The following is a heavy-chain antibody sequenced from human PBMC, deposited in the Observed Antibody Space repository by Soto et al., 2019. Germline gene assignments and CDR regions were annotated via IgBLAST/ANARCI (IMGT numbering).Heavy chain of an antibody. V-gene: IGHV3-21*02. CDR3: TSDIRNFDF. CDR1: GFTLSTYS. J-gene: IGHJ4*02. CDR2: ITSSSTYI. Sequence: EVRLVESGGGLGKPGGSLRLSCTASGFTLSTYSMNWVRQAPGKGLEWVSSITSSSTYIYYSDSLQGRFTISRDNAKKELYLQMDSLTVVDSAVYYCTSDIRNFDFWGQGTLVAVSS.